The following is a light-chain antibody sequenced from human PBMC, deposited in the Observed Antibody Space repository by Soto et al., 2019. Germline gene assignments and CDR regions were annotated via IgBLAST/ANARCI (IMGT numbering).Light chain of an antibody. CDR3: QHYNKWPPMYT. CDR1: QTINNF. Sequence: EIVLTQSPATLSLSPGERATLSCRASQTINNFLAWYQQKPGQAPRLLIYDASNRAAGIPARFSGSGSGTEFTLTISSLQSDDFAIYYCQHYNKWPPMYTFGQGTRLEI. J-gene: IGKJ5*01. V-gene: IGKV3-11*01. CDR2: DAS.